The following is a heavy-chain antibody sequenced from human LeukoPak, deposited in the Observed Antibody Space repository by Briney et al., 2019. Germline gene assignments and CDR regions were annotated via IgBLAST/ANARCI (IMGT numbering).Heavy chain of an antibody. CDR1: GFTFSSYS. D-gene: IGHD2-2*01. V-gene: IGHV3-21*04. CDR3: AKEDPAQWFDP. CDR2: ISSSSSYI. Sequence: GGSLRLSCAASGFTFSSYSMNWVRQAPGKGLEWVSSISSSSSYIYYADSVKGRFTISRDNAKNSLYLQMNSLRAEDTALYYCAKEDPAQWFDPWGQGTLVTVSA. J-gene: IGHJ5*02.